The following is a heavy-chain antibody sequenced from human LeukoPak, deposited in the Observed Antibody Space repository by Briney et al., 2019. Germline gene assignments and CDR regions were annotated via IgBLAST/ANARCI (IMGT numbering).Heavy chain of an antibody. D-gene: IGHD3-22*01. Sequence: ASVKVSCKASGYTLTSYAMHWVRQAPGQRLEWMGWINAGNGNTKYSQKFQGRVTITRDTSASTAYMELSSLRSEDTAVYYCARARITMIVVAGAFDIWGQGTMVTVSS. CDR2: INAGNGNT. CDR1: GYTLTSYA. CDR3: ARARITMIVVAGAFDI. V-gene: IGHV1-3*01. J-gene: IGHJ3*02.